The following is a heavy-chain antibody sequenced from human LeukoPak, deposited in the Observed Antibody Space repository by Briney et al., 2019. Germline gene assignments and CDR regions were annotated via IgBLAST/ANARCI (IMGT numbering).Heavy chain of an antibody. CDR2: IIPILGIA. CDR3: ARIYCSGGSCIHNPANYFDY. D-gene: IGHD2-15*01. Sequence: SVKVSCKASGGTFSSYAISWVRQAPGQGLEWMGRIIPILGIANYAQKFQGRVTITADKSASTAYMELSSLRSEDTAVYYCARIYCSGGSCIHNPANYFDYWGQGTLVTVSS. CDR1: GGTFSSYA. J-gene: IGHJ4*02. V-gene: IGHV1-69*04.